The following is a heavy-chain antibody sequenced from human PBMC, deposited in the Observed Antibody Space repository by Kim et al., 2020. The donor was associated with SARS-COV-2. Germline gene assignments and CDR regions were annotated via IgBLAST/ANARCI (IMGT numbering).Heavy chain of an antibody. D-gene: IGHD3-22*01. V-gene: IGHV4-59*09. Sequence: SGSTNYNPSLKSRLTISVDTSKNQFSLKLSSVTAADTAVYYCARGSGYYDYWGQGTLVTVSS. J-gene: IGHJ4*02. CDR3: ARGSGYYDY. CDR2: SGST.